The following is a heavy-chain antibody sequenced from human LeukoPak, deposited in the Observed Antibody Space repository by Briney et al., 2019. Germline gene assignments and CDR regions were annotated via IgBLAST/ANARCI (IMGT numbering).Heavy chain of an antibody. D-gene: IGHD3-22*01. CDR3: ARWGSSGYYYEGSAFDI. Sequence: SETLSLTCSVSGGPISSYYWSWIRQPPGKGLEWIVYIYYSGSANYNPSLKSRVTISVDRSKNQFYLKLSSVTAADTAVYYGARWGSSGYYYEGSAFDIWGQGTMVTVSS. CDR2: IYYSGSA. V-gene: IGHV4-59*01. CDR1: GGPISSYY. J-gene: IGHJ3*02.